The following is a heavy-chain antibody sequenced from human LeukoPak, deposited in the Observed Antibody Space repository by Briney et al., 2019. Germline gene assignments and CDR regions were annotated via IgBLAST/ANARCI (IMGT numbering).Heavy chain of an antibody. CDR3: ARERWHCRVNCYSVYYYALDV. J-gene: IGHJ6*02. Sequence: ASGKVSCKGSGYTFTNYAVHWVRQAPGQRLEWLGWNNPGNGDTKYSQNFQGRVTVTSDTSAATAYVELNSLTSEDTAVYYCARERWHCRVNCYSVYYYALDVWGQGTTVTVSS. D-gene: IGHD2-15*01. CDR2: NNPGNGDT. V-gene: IGHV1-3*01. CDR1: GYTFTNYA.